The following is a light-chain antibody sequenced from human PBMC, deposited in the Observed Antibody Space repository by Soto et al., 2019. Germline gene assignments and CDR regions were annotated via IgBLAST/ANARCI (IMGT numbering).Light chain of an antibody. CDR1: QSLLHSDGSIY. J-gene: IGKJ1*01. CDR3: MQGTHWPWT. V-gene: IGKV2-30*02. Sequence: DVVMTQSPLSLPVTLGQSASISCRSSQSLLHSDGSIYLNWFHQRPGQSPRRLFYKISSRDSGVPDRFSGSGSGTDFTLKISRVEAADVGIYYCMQGTHWPWTFGQGTRVDIK. CDR2: KIS.